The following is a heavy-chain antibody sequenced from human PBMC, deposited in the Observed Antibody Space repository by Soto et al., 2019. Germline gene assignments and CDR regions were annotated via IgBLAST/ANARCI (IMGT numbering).Heavy chain of an antibody. D-gene: IGHD2-8*02. J-gene: IGHJ4*02. CDR1: GGSFSGYY. CDR3: ARDKITGLFDY. CDR2: INHSGST. V-gene: IGHV4-34*01. Sequence: SETLSLTCAVYGGSFSGYYWTWIRQPPGTGLEWIGEINHSGSTNYNPSFKSRFTISVDTSKNQFSLKLTSVTAADTAVYYCARDKITGLFDYWGQGTLVT.